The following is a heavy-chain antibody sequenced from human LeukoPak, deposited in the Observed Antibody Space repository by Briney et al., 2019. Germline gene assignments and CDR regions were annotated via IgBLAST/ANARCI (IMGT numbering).Heavy chain of an antibody. V-gene: IGHV3-23*01. CDR2: ISGSGGST. J-gene: IGHJ5*02. CDR1: GFTFSSYA. D-gene: IGHD3-22*01. Sequence: GGSLRLSCAASGFTFSSYAMSWVRQAPGKGLEWVSAISGSGGSTYYADSVKGRFTISRDNSKNTLYLQMNSLRAEDTAVYYCAKKGENYYDSSGYYLKYNWFDPWSQGTLVTVSS. CDR3: AKKGENYYDSSGYYLKYNWFDP.